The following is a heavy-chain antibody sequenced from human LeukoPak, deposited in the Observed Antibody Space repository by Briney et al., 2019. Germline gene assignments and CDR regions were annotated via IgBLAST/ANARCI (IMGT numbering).Heavy chain of an antibody. CDR2: IYYSGST. V-gene: IGHV4-59*01. CDR1: GGSISSYY. D-gene: IGHD4-17*01. J-gene: IGHJ4*02. Sequence: SETLSLTRTVSGGSISSYYWSWIRRPPGKGLEWIGYIYYSGSTNYNPSLKSRVTISVDTSKNQFSLKLSSVTAADTAVYYCARERYGDQTFDYWGQGTLVTVSS. CDR3: ARERYGDQTFDY.